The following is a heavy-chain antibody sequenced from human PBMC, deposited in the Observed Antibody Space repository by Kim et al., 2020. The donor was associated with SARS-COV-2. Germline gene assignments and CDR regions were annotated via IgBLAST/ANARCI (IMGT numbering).Heavy chain of an antibody. J-gene: IGHJ4*02. CDR3: ARVAGDFDY. D-gene: IGHD1-1*01. Sequence: SETLSLTCTVSGGSISSYYWSWIRQPPGKGLEWIGYIYYSGSTNYNPSLKSRVTISVDTSKNQFSLKLSSVTAADTAVYYCARVAGDFDYWGQGTLATAS. V-gene: IGHV4-59*01. CDR2: IYYSGST. CDR1: GGSISSYY.